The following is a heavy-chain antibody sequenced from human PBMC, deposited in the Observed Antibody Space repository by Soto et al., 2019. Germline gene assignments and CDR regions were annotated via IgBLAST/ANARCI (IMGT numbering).Heavy chain of an antibody. CDR1: GYTFTSYY. V-gene: IGHV1-46*01. Sequence: QVQLVQSGAEVKKPGASVKVSCKASGYTFTSYYMHWVRQAPGQGLEWMGIINPSGGSTSYAQKFQGRVTMTRDTSTSTVYMELSSLRSEDTAVYYCAREGYSGRDRSRGRFFDYWGQGTLVTVSS. CDR3: AREGYSGRDRSRGRFFDY. D-gene: IGHD1-26*01. J-gene: IGHJ4*02. CDR2: INPSGGST.